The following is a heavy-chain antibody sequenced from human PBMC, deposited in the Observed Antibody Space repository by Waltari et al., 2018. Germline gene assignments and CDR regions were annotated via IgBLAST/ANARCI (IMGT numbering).Heavy chain of an antibody. CDR2: IYSGGST. Sequence: EVQLVESGGGLIQPGGSLRLSCAASGFTVSSNYMSWVRPAPGKGLEWVSVIYSGGSTYYADSVKGRFTISRDNSKNTLYLQMNSLRAEDTAVYYCARDSRFGIAALGVNEYWGQGTLVTVSS. CDR1: GFTVSSNY. J-gene: IGHJ4*02. V-gene: IGHV3-53*01. CDR3: ARDSRFGIAALGVNEY. D-gene: IGHD6-6*01.